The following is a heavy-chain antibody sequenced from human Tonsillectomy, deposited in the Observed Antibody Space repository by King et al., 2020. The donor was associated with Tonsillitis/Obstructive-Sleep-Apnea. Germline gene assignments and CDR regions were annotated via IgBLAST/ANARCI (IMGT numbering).Heavy chain of an antibody. V-gene: IGHV4-61*01. J-gene: IGHJ5*02. CDR1: GGSVSSGSYY. CDR2: IYYSGST. CDR3: ARGVFVGWFDP. Sequence: VQLQESGPGLVKPSETLSLTCTVSGGSVSSGSYYWSWIRQPPGKGLEWIGYIYYSGSTNYNPSLKSRVTISVDTSKNQFSLKLSSVTAADTAVYYCARGVFVGWFDPWGQGTLVTVSS.